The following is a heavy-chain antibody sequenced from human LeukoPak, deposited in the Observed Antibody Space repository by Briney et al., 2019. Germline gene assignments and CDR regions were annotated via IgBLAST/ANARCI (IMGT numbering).Heavy chain of an antibody. CDR2: ISGSGGST. J-gene: IGHJ4*02. D-gene: IGHD4-17*01. Sequence: GGSLRLSCAASGFTFSSYAMSWVRQAPGKGLEWVSAISGSGGSTYYADSVKGRFTISRDNSKNTLYLQMNSLRAEDTAVNYCAKDGGPTTVTIPDYWGQGTLVTVSS. CDR1: GFTFSSYA. V-gene: IGHV3-23*01. CDR3: AKDGGPTTVTIPDY.